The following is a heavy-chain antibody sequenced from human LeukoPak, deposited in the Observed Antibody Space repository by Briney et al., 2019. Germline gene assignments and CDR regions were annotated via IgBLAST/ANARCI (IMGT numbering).Heavy chain of an antibody. CDR1: GGTFSSYA. J-gene: IGHJ5*02. CDR2: INPNSGGT. Sequence: GSSVKVSCKASGGTFSSYAISWVRQAPGQGLEWMGWINPNSGGTNYAQKLQGWVTMTRDTSISTAYMELSRLRSDDTAVYYCARGRGSRYWFDPWGQGTLVTVSS. CDR3: ARGRGSRYWFDP. V-gene: IGHV1-2*04. D-gene: IGHD3-10*01.